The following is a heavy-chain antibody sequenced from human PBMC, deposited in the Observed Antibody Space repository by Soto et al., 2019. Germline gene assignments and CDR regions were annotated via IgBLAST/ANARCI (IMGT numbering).Heavy chain of an antibody. CDR3: TRANWYSEY. V-gene: IGHV4-61*08. CDR1: GGSISSGGYY. Sequence: SATLSLTCTVSGGSISSGGYYWSWIRQPPGKGLEWIGYIYYNGNTNYNPSLKSRVTMSVDTSKNQISLKLSSVTAADTAVYYCTRANWYSEYWGQGTLVTVSS. CDR2: IYYNGNT. J-gene: IGHJ4*02. D-gene: IGHD7-27*01.